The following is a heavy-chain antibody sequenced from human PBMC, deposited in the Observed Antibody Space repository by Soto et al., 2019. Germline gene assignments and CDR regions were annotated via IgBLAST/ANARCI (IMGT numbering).Heavy chain of an antibody. CDR3: ARESEDLTSNFDY. V-gene: IGHV3-23*01. J-gene: IGHJ4*02. Sequence: DVQLLESGGGLVQPGGSLRLSCAASGFTFSTYAMSWVRQAPGKGLEWVAGTGGLETDTFYADSVRGRFTISRDNSRSTLVLQMTSLRADDTAIYYCARESEDLTSNFDYWGQGTLVTVSS. CDR2: TGGLETDT. CDR1: GFTFSTYA.